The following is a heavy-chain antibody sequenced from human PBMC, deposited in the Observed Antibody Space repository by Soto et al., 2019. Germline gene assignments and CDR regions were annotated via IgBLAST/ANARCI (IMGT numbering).Heavy chain of an antibody. CDR1: GFVFSSSW. Sequence: PGGSLRLSCAGSGFVFSSSWMTWVRQSPGKGLEWVTNIKPDGSELYYADSVKGRFTISRDNARNSLYLQMSSLRAEDTAVYYCARESLLKSIPIYRYFYYAMDVWGQGTTVTVSS. CDR3: ARESLLKSIPIYRYFYYAMDV. J-gene: IGHJ6*02. CDR2: IKPDGSEL. V-gene: IGHV3-7*03. D-gene: IGHD2-2*02.